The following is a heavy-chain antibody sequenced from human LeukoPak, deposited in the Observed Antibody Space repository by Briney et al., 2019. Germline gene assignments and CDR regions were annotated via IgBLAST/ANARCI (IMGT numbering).Heavy chain of an antibody. D-gene: IGHD3-16*02. CDR2: IYYSGST. CDR3: ARHGRDYVWGSYRRDYFDY. Sequence: PSETLSLTCTVSGGSISSSSYEWGWIRQPPGKGLERIGSIYYSGSTYYNPSLKSRVTISVDTSKNQFSLKLSSVTAADTAVYYCARHGRDYVWGSYRRDYFDYWGQGTLVTVS. J-gene: IGHJ4*02. CDR1: GGSISSSSYE. V-gene: IGHV4-39*01.